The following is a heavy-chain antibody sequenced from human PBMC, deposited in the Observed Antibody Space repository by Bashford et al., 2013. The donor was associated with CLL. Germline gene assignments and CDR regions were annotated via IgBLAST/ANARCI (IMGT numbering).Heavy chain of an antibody. V-gene: IGHV4-38-2*01. D-gene: IGHD2-2*01. Sequence: SETLSLTCVVSGLSISSGYYWGWIRQPPGKGLEWIGTIYHSGITYNNPSLKSRVTISLDTSKNQFSLKLNSVTAADTAVYYCARQTNIVVLPGAIWFDPWGQGTLVTVSS. CDR1: GLSISSGYY. CDR2: IYHSGIT. CDR3: ARQTNIVVLPGAIWFDP. J-gene: IGHJ5*02.